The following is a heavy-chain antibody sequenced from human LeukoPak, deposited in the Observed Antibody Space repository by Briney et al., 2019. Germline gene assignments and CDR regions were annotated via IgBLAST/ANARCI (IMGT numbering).Heavy chain of an antibody. Sequence: GGSLRLSCAASGFTFSSYAMSWVRQAPGKGLEWVAVISYDGSNKYYADSVKGRFTISRDNSKNTLYLQMNSLRAEDTAVYYCARGGCTNGVCSDYWGQGTLVTVSS. J-gene: IGHJ4*02. V-gene: IGHV3-30-3*01. CDR2: ISYDGSNK. CDR1: GFTFSSYA. CDR3: ARGGCTNGVCSDY. D-gene: IGHD2-8*01.